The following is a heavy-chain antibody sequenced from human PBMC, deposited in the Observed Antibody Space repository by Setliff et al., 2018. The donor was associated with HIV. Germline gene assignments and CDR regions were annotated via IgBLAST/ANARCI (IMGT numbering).Heavy chain of an antibody. Sequence: PSETLSLTCSVSGGSTTSGGYYWSWIRQHPGKGLEYIGYIYYSGSTYYNPSLKSRVTMSIDTSTQQFFLNVTSVTAADAAVYYCARGRDKYGPIDYWGQGTLVTVSS. J-gene: IGHJ4*02. CDR1: GGSTTSGGYY. CDR3: ARGRDKYGPIDY. D-gene: IGHD3-10*01. CDR2: IYYSGST. V-gene: IGHV4-31*03.